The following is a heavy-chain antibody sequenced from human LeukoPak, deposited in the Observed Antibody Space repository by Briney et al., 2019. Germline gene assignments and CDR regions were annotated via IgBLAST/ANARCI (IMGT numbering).Heavy chain of an antibody. V-gene: IGHV4-61*02. J-gene: IGHJ4*02. CDR2: IYTSGST. CDR1: GGSISSGSYY. CDR3: ARAGGGSSNIRFDY. D-gene: IGHD2-15*01. Sequence: SQTLSLTRTVSGGSISSGSYYWSWIRQPAGKGLEWIGRIYTSGSTNYNPSLKSRVTISVDTSKNQFSLKLSSVTAADTAVYYCARAGGGSSNIRFDYWGQGTLVTVSS.